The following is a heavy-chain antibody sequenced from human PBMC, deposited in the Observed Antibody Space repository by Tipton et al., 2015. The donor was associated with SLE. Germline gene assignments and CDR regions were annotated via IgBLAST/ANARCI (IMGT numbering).Heavy chain of an antibody. CDR3: ARDLGAGGFFDYPYGMDV. CDR1: GFTFSNYE. CDR2: ISSSSTI. J-gene: IGHJ6*02. D-gene: IGHD3/OR15-3a*01. Sequence: GSLRLSCATSGFTFSNYEMIWVRQAPGKGLEWVSYISSSSTIYYADSVKGRFTISRDNAKNSLYLQMNSLRAEDTAVYYCARDLGAGGFFDYPYGMDVWGQGTTVTVSS. V-gene: IGHV3-48*03.